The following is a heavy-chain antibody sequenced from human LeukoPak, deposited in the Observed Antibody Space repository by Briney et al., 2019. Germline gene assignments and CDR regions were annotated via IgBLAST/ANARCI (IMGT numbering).Heavy chain of an antibody. CDR2: IYYSGST. V-gene: IGHV4-39*07. CDR1: GGSISSSSYY. Sequence: SETLSLTCTVSGGSISSSSYYWGWIRQPPGKGLEWIGSIYYSGSTNYNPSLKSRVTISVDTSKNQFSLKLSSVTAADTAVYYCASYRRDYYYYYMDVWGKGTTVTVSS. J-gene: IGHJ6*03. D-gene: IGHD4-11*01. CDR3: ASYRRDYYYYYMDV.